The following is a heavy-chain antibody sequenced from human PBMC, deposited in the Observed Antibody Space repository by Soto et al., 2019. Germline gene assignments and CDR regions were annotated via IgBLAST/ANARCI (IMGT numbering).Heavy chain of an antibody. Sequence: SQTLSLTCAISGDSVSSNTAAWNWIRSSPSRGLEWLGRTYYRSNWRHDYAVSVKSRITVNPDTSKNHFSLQLNSVTPDNTAVYYCARGVAGTGFDLWGQGTLVTVSS. CDR2: TYYRSNWRH. D-gene: IGHD6-19*01. V-gene: IGHV6-1*01. CDR1: GDSVSSNTAA. J-gene: IGHJ4*02. CDR3: ARGVAGTGFDL.